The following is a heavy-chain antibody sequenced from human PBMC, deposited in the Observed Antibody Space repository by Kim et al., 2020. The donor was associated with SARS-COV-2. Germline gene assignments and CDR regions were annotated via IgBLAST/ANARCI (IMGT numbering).Heavy chain of an antibody. Sequence: GGSLRLSCAASGFTLSNFWMHWVRRAPGKGPLWVSRLNNDGRITTYADAVKGRFTISRDIAKDTLYLQMNSLRVEDTAVYYCVRGMGEIWGQGTRVTVYS. D-gene: IGHD2-8*01. CDR2: LNNDGRIT. CDR3: VRGMGEI. J-gene: IGHJ3*02. CDR1: GFTLSNFW. V-gene: IGHV3-74*01.